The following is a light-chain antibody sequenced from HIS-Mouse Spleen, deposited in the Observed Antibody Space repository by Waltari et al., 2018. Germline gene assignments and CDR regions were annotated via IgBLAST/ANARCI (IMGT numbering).Light chain of an antibody. J-gene: IGLJ2*01. CDR3: YSTDSSGNHRV. Sequence: SYELTQPPSVSVSPGQTARITCSGDALPKKNADWYQQKSGQAPVLVIYEDSKRPSGIPERFSGSSSGTMATLTISGAQVEDEADYYCYSTDSSGNHRVFGGGTKLTVL. V-gene: IGLV3-10*01. CDR1: ALPKKN. CDR2: EDS.